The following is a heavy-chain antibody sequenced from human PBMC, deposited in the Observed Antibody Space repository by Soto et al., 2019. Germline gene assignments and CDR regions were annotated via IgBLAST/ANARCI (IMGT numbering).Heavy chain of an antibody. V-gene: IGHV4-31*03. D-gene: IGHD1-1*01. CDR2: IHYSGTT. Sequence: TLSLTCTVSGGSINSGGYYWSWIRQHPGKGLEWIGYIHYSGTTYYNPSLKSRVAISIDTSKSQFSLELTPVTAADTRVYHCARDAGMNWHYFDSWGQGVLVTVSS. J-gene: IGHJ4*02. CDR3: ARDAGMNWHYFDS. CDR1: GGSINSGGYY.